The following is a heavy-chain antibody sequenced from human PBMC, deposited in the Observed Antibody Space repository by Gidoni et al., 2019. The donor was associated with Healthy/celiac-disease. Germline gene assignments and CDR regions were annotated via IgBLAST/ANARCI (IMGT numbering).Heavy chain of an antibody. V-gene: IGHV3-30-3*01. J-gene: IGHJ6*02. D-gene: IGHD3-22*01. Sequence: QGQLVESGGGVVQPGRSLRLSCAASGFTFSSDAMHWVRQAPGKGLEWVAVISYDGSNKYYADSVKGRFTISRDNSKNTLYLQMNSLRAEDTAVYYCARETDSGYYFTKHYDYGMDVWGQGTTVTVSS. CDR2: ISYDGSNK. CDR3: ARETDSGYYFTKHYDYGMDV. CDR1: GFTFSSDA.